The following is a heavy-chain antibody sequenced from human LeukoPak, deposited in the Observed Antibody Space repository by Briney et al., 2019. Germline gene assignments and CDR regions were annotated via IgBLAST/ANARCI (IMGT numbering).Heavy chain of an antibody. CDR2: IYYSGST. D-gene: IGHD6-13*01. V-gene: IGHV4-39*07. CDR1: GDSISSGSYY. J-gene: IGHJ5*02. Sequence: SETLSLTCTVSGDSISSGSYYWGLIRQPPGKGLEWIGSIYYSGSTYNNPSLKSRLSISIDTSKNQFSLKLNSVTAADTAVYYCARVVAAAGNNWFDPWGQGTLVTVSS. CDR3: ARVVAAAGNNWFDP.